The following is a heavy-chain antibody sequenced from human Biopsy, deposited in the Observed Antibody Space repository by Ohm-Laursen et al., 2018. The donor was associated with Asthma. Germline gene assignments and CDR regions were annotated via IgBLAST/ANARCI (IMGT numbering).Heavy chain of an antibody. Sequence: SSVKVSCNASGYTFINYAIHWVRQAPGQRLEWMGWINAGNGNTKYSQKFQGRVTISRDTSASTAYMDLSSLRSEDTAVYYCAREGVAGTHIEDWGQGTLVTVSS. V-gene: IGHV1-3*01. CDR2: INAGNGNT. CDR1: GYTFINYA. CDR3: AREGVAGTHIED. J-gene: IGHJ4*02. D-gene: IGHD6-19*01.